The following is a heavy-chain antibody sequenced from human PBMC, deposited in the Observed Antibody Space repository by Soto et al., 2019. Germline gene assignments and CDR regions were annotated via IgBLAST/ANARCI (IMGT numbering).Heavy chain of an antibody. CDR3: ARDRGGCSRISRPGSYYNGMDV. CDR2: ISYDGSNI. D-gene: IGHD2-2*01. V-gene: IGHV3-30*03. J-gene: IGHJ6*02. CDR1: GFILSRYG. Sequence: QVHLVESGGGVVQPGRSLRLSCSASGFILSRYGMHWVRQAPSKGLDWVAVISYDGSNIHYGDSVKGRFTTSRDSSENTLYLQMNSLRTEDTAVYFCARDRGGCSRISRPGSYYNGMDVWGQGTAVTVSS.